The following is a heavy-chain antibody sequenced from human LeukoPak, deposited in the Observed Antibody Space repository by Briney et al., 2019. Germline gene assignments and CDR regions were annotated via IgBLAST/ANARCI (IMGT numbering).Heavy chain of an antibody. J-gene: IGHJ4*02. D-gene: IGHD1-26*01. CDR3: ARDNGGSYYY. V-gene: IGHV4-31*03. Sequence: PSETLSLTCTVSGGSISGGGYYWSWIRQHPGKGLEWIGYIYYSGSTYYNPSLKSRVTISVDTPKNQFSLKLSSVTAADTAVYYCARDNGGSYYYWGQGTLVTVSS. CDR1: GGSISGGGYY. CDR2: IYYSGST.